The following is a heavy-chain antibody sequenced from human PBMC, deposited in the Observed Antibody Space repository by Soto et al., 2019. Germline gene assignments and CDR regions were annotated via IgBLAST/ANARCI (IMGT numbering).Heavy chain of an antibody. J-gene: IGHJ5*02. CDR1: GYTFTNNA. Sequence: ASVKVSCKASGYTFTNNAMHWVRQAPAQRLEWMGWINTATGNTKYSRKFLGRISLTRGTSATTVYMELSRLTSTDTAVYYCARDILFENWFAPWGQGTLVTVSS. CDR2: INTATGNT. CDR3: ARDILFENWFAP. V-gene: IGHV1-3*04.